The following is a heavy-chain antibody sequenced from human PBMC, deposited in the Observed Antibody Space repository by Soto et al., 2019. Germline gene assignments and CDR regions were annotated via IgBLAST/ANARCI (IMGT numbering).Heavy chain of an antibody. CDR1: GFTFSSFW. CDR2: INPDGSEK. V-gene: IGHV3-7*01. J-gene: IGHJ4*02. CDR3: SRSLNS. Sequence: GSLRLSCAASGFTFSSFWMDWVRQAPGKGLEWVANINPDGSEKHYVDSVKGRFTISRDNVRNSLYLQMSSLAAEDSALYYCSRSLNSWGQGTRVTVSS.